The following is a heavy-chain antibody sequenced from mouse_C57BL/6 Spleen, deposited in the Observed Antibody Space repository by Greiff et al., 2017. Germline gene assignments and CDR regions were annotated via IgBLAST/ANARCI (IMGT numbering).Heavy chain of an antibody. CDR1: GYSITSGYY. CDR3: AREDFYAMDY. Sequence: VQLQQSGPGLVKPSQSLSLTCSVTGYSITSGYYWNWIRQFPGNKLEWMGYISYDGSNNYNPSLKNRISITRDTSKNQFFLKLNSVTTEDTATYYCAREDFYAMDYWGQGTSVTVSS. J-gene: IGHJ4*01. CDR2: ISYDGSN. V-gene: IGHV3-6*01.